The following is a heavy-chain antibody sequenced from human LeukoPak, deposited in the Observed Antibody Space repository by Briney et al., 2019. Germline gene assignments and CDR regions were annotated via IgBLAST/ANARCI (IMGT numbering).Heavy chain of an antibody. CDR2: ISSSGSTI. D-gene: IGHD4-17*01. V-gene: IGHV3-48*03. Sequence: GGSLRLSGAASGFTFSSYEMNWVRQAPGKGLEWVSYISSSGSTIYYADSVKGRFTISRDNAKNSLYLQMNSLRAEDTAVYYCASLYGDYGADYWGQGTLVTVSS. CDR1: GFTFSSYE. CDR3: ASLYGDYGADY. J-gene: IGHJ4*02.